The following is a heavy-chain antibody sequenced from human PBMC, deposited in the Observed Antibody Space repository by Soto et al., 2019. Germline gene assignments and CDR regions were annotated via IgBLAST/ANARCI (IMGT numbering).Heavy chain of an antibody. CDR1: GYSFAGYW. Sequence: GESLKISCKGSGYSFAGYWITWVRQKPGKGLEWMGRIDPSDSQTYYSPSFRGHVTISATKSITTVSLQWSGLRASDTAMYYCARQIYDSDTGPNFQYYFDSWGQGTPVTVSS. V-gene: IGHV5-10-1*01. CDR3: ARQIYDSDTGPNFQYYFDS. J-gene: IGHJ4*02. D-gene: IGHD3-22*01. CDR2: IDPSDSQT.